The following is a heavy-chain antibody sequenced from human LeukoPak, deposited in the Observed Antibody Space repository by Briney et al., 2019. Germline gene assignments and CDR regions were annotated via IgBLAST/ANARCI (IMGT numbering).Heavy chain of an antibody. CDR1: GYTFTSYG. V-gene: IGHV1-18*01. J-gene: IGHJ4*02. D-gene: IGHD3-22*01. CDR2: ISAYNGNT. Sequence: ASVTVSCKASGYTFTSYGISWVRQAPGQGLEWMGWISAYNGNTKYAQKLQGRVTMTTDTSTSTAYMELRSLRSDDTAVYYCARDRVPDYYDSSGTFDYGGQGTLVTVSS. CDR3: ARDRVPDYYDSSGTFDY.